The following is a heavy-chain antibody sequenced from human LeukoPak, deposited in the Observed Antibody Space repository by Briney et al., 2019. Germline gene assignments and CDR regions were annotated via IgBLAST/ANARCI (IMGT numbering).Heavy chain of an antibody. Sequence: GGSLRLSCAASGFTFSSYSMNWVRQAPGKGVEWVSSISSSGTYVYYADSVKGRFTISRDNATSSLSLQMNSLRADDAAVYYCARASQWLAFDDWGQGTLVTVSA. D-gene: IGHD6-19*01. CDR3: ARASQWLAFDD. V-gene: IGHV3-21*01. CDR1: GFTFSSYS. CDR2: ISSSGTYV. J-gene: IGHJ4*02.